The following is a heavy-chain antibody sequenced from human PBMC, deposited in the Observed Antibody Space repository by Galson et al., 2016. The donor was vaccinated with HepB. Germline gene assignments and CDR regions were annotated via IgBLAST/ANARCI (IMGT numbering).Heavy chain of an antibody. Sequence: SLRLSCAASGFSFSDFYMNWLRQAPGKGLEWVSYISSSSATIHYADSVKGRFTISRDNAKNSLYLQMNSLRAEDTAVYYCARGKNGFDFDYWGQGTLVTVSS. J-gene: IGHJ4*02. CDR3: ARGKNGFDFDY. CDR2: ISSSSATI. V-gene: IGHV3-11*04. CDR1: GFSFSDFY. D-gene: IGHD5-24*01.